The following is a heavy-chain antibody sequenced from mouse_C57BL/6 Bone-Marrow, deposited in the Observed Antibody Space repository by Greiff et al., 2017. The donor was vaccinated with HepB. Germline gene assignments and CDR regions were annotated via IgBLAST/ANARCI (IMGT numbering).Heavy chain of an antibody. J-gene: IGHJ1*03. V-gene: IGHV1-82*01. CDR1: GYAFSSSW. D-gene: IGHD4-1*01. CDR2: IYPGDGDT. Sequence: QVQLQQSGPELVKPGASVKISCKASGYAFSSSWVNWVKQRPGKGLEWIGRIYPGDGDTNYNGKFKGKATRTADKTSSTAYMQLSSLTSEDSAVYYCAREGALGRGYFDVWGTGTTVTVAS. CDR3: AREGALGRGYFDV.